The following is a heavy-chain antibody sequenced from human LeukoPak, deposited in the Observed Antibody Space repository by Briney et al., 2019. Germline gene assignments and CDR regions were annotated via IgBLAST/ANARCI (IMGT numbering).Heavy chain of an antibody. J-gene: IGHJ4*02. Sequence: GGSLRLSCAASGFTFTTYSMNWVRQAPGKEPEWVSAVSSSSDYIYYADSVKGRFAISRDNAKNSLYLQMVSLRAEDTAVYYCARDRCDGDCRDWDYWGQGTLVTVSS. CDR2: VSSSSDYI. V-gene: IGHV3-21*01. CDR3: ARDRCDGDCRDWDY. CDR1: GFTFTTYS. D-gene: IGHD2-21*02.